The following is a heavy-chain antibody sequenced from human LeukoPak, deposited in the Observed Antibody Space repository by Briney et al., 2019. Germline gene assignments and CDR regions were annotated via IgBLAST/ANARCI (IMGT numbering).Heavy chain of an antibody. J-gene: IGHJ4*02. CDR2: IKQDGSET. Sequence: GGSLRLSCAASGFTFSNYWMNWVRQAPGKRLEWVANIKQDGSETYYVDSVKGRFTISRDNAKSSLYLQMNSLRDEDTAVYYCARGGSGYSYGKIDSWGQGILVTVSS. D-gene: IGHD5-18*01. V-gene: IGHV3-7*01. CDR1: GFTFSNYW. CDR3: ARGGSGYSYGKIDS.